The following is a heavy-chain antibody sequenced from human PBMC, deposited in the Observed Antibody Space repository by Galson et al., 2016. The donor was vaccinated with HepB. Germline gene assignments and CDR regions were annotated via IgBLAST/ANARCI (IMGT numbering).Heavy chain of an antibody. D-gene: IGHD1-26*01. CDR1: GFTLSSYR. CDR3: ARGGSYLGPFDY. V-gene: IGHV3-30-3*01. J-gene: IGHJ4*02. CDR2: ISYDGSSK. Sequence: SLRLSCAASGFTLSSYRINWVRQAPGKGLEWVAIISYDGSSKYYADSVKGRFTISRDNSKNTLYLQMHSLRVEDTAVYYCARGGSYLGPFDYWGQGTLVTVSS.